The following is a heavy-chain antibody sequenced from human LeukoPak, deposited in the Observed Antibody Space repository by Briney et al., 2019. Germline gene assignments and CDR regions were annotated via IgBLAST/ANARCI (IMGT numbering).Heavy chain of an antibody. V-gene: IGHV3-48*02. CDR2: ISSSSSTI. J-gene: IGHJ4*02. D-gene: IGHD1-26*01. CDR1: GFTLSTYS. Sequence: PGGSLRLSCVLSGFTLSTYSMNWVRQAPGKGLEWVSYISSSSSTIYHPDSVKGRFTISRDNAKNSLYLQMNSLRDEDTAVYYCARDRVVGATHYFDYWGQGTLVTVSS. CDR3: ARDRVVGATHYFDY.